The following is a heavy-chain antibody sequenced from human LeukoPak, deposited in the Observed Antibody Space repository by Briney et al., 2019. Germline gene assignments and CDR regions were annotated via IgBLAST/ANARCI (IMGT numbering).Heavy chain of an antibody. V-gene: IGHV4-34*01. D-gene: IGHD5-12*01. Sequence: SETLSLTCAVYGGSFSGYYWSWIRQPPGKGLEWIGEINHSGSTNYNPSLKSRVTISVDTSKNQFSLKLSSVTAADTAVYYCAKDGYSSDYVDWFDPWGQGTLVTVSS. CDR1: GGSFSGYY. CDR3: AKDGYSSDYVDWFDP. J-gene: IGHJ5*02. CDR2: INHSGST.